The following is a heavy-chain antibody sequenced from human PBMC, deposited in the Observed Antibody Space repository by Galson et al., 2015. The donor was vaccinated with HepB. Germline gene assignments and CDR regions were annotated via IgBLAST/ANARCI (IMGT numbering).Heavy chain of an antibody. D-gene: IGHD3-22*01. CDR1: GGSFSGYY. CDR3: ARSSGYYYLYFYY. J-gene: IGHJ4*02. CDR2: INHSGST. V-gene: IGHV4-34*01. Sequence: ETLSLTCAVYGGSFSGYYWSWIRQPPGKGLEWIGEINHSGSTNYNPSLKSRVTISVDTSKNQFSLKLRYVTAADTAVYYCARSSGYYYLYFYYWGQGTLVTVSS.